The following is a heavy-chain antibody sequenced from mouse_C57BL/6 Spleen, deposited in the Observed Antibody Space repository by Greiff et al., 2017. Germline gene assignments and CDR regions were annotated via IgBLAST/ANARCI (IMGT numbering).Heavy chain of an antibody. CDR2: IDPSDSET. CDR1: GYTFTSYW. V-gene: IGHV1-52*01. Sequence: QVQLQQSGAELVRPGSSVKLSCKASGYTFTSYWMHWVKQRPIQGLEWIGNIDPSDSETHYNQKFKDKATLTVDKSSSTAYMPLSSLTSEDSAVYYCARSSLSAWFAYWGQGTLVTVSA. D-gene: IGHD6-1*01. J-gene: IGHJ3*01. CDR3: ARSSLSAWFAY.